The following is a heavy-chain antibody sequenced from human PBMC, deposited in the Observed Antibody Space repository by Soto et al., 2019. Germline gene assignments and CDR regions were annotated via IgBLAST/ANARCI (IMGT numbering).Heavy chain of an antibody. V-gene: IGHV2-5*02. CDR2: IYWDDDK. Sequence: SGPTLVNPTQTLTLTCTFSGFSLSTSGVGVGWIRQPPGKALEWLALIYWDDDKRYSPSLKTRLSITKDTSKKQVVVTMTNMDPVDTATYYCARQVRYCSGNGCPNLFDPLAQRTLVTVSS. D-gene: IGHD2-15*01. CDR3: ARQVRYCSGNGCPNLFDP. CDR1: GFSLSTSGVG. J-gene: IGHJ5*02.